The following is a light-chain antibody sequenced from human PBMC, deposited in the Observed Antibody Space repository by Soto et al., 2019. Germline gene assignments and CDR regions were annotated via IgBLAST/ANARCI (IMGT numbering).Light chain of an antibody. CDR1: SGHSSYA. J-gene: IGLJ2*01. Sequence: QLVLTQSPSASASLGASVKLTCTLSSGHSSYAIAWHQQQPEKGPRSLMKLNSDGSHSKGDGIPDRFSGSSSAAERYLTIPSLQSEDEADYHCQTWGTGIQVFGGGTKVTVL. CDR3: QTWGTGIQV. CDR2: LNSDGSH. V-gene: IGLV4-69*01.